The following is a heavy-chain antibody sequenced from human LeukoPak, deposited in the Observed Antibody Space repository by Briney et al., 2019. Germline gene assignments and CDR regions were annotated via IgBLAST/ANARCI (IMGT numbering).Heavy chain of an antibody. Sequence: SETLSLTCTVSGGSISSSSYYWGWIRQPPGKGREWIGSIYYSGSTYYNPSLKSRVTISVDTSKNQFSQKLSSGTAADTAVYYCARDWSYSSSGMDYYYYYYGMDVWGQGTTVTVSS. CDR3: ARDWSYSSSGMDYYYYYYGMDV. CDR2: IYYSGST. V-gene: IGHV4-39*07. J-gene: IGHJ6*02. D-gene: IGHD6-13*01. CDR1: GGSISSSSYY.